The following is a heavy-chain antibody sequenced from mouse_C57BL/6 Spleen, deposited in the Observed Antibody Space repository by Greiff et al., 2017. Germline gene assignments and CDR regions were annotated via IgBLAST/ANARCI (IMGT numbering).Heavy chain of an antibody. D-gene: IGHD3-3*01. CDR2: INPNNGGT. V-gene: IGHV1-18*01. Sequence: EVKLMESGPELVKPGASVKIPCKASGYTFTDYNMDWVKQSHGKSLEWIGDINPNNGGTIYNQKFKGKATLTVDKSSSTAYMELRSLTSEDTAVYYCARSKRGLMDYWGQGTSVTVSS. J-gene: IGHJ4*01. CDR1: GYTFTDYN. CDR3: ARSKRGLMDY.